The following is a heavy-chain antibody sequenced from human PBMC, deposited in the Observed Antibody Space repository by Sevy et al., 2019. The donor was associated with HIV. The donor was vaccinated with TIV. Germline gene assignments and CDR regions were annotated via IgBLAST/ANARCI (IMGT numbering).Heavy chain of an antibody. CDR2: ISSTGNFE. CDR1: GFRLNTYA. J-gene: IGHJ4*02. CDR3: ARDAGYTTKFHPLH. V-gene: IGHV3-30*04. Sequence: GGSLRLSCSASGFRLNTYAMHWVRQAPGKGLEWVSVISSTGNFESYAASVKGRFIISKDNSKNTVCLQMNSLRPEDTAMYYCARDAGYTTKFHPLHWGQGTMVTVSS. D-gene: IGHD5-12*01.